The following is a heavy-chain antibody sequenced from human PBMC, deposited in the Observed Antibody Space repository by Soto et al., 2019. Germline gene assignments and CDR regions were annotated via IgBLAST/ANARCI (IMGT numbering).Heavy chain of an antibody. J-gene: IGHJ6*02. CDR1: GGSISSSSYY. CDR2: IYYSGST. V-gene: IGHV4-39*01. Sequence: PSETLSLTCTVSGGSISSSSYYWGWIRQPPGKGLEWIGSIYYSGSTYYNPSLKSRVTISVDTSKNQFSLKLSSVTAADTAVYYCARPDGYNYSDWDYYGMDVWGQGTTVTVSS. D-gene: IGHD5-12*01. CDR3: ARPDGYNYSDWDYYGMDV.